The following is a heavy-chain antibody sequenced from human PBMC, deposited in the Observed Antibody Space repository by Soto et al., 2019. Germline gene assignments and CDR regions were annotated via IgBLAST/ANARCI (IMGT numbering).Heavy chain of an antibody. D-gene: IGHD3-3*01. Sequence: GASVKVSCKASGYTFTSYYMHWVRQAPGQGLEWMGIINPSGGSTSYAQKFQGRVTMTRDTSTSTVYMELSSLRSEDTAVYYCARGPVLRFLEWLVFPPLVGMDVWGQGTTVTVSS. CDR3: ARGPVLRFLEWLVFPPLVGMDV. CDR1: GYTFTSYY. CDR2: INPSGGST. V-gene: IGHV1-46*01. J-gene: IGHJ6*02.